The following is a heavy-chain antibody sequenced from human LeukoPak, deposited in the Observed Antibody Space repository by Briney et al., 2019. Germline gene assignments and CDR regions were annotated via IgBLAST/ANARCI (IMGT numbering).Heavy chain of an antibody. CDR2: ISGSGGST. V-gene: IGHV3-23*01. Sequence: TGGSLRLSCAASGFTFSSYAMSWVRQAPGKGLEWVSAISGSGGSTYYADSVKGRFTISRDNSKNTLYLQMNSLRAEDTAVYYCAKGGCSGGSCYAIGTYYFDYWGQGTLVTVFS. D-gene: IGHD2-15*01. CDR1: GFTFSSYA. CDR3: AKGGCSGGSCYAIGTYYFDY. J-gene: IGHJ4*02.